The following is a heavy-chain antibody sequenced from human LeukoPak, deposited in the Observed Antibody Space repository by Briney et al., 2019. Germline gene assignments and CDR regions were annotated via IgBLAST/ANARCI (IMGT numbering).Heavy chain of an antibody. J-gene: IGHJ6*02. CDR1: AGSISSYY. D-gene: IGHD2-15*01. CDR3: ARAVSYSSYMDV. V-gene: IGHV4-59*01. CDR2: VYYSGST. Sequence: SETLSLTCTVYAGSISSYYWSWIRHPPGKGLEWIGYVYYSGSTNYNPSLKSRVTISVDTSKNQFSLKLSSVTAADTAVYYCARAVSYSSYMDVWGQGTTVTVSS.